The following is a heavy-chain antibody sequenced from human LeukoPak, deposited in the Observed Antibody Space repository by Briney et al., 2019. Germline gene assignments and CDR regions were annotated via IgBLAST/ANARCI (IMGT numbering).Heavy chain of an antibody. CDR2: INPNSGGT. V-gene: IGHV1-2*02. Sequence: ASVKVSCKPSLYTLTGYYMHWVRQAPGQGLEWMGWINPNSGGTNYAQKFQGRVTMTRDTSISTAYMELSRLRSDDTAVYYCARAGGYDRNWFDPWGQGTLVTVSS. CDR1: LYTLTGYY. D-gene: IGHD5-12*01. CDR3: ARAGGYDRNWFDP. J-gene: IGHJ5*02.